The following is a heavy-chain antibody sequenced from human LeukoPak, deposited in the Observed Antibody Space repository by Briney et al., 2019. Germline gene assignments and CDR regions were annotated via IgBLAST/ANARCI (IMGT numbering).Heavy chain of an antibody. J-gene: IGHJ4*02. CDR1: GYTFTSYD. V-gene: IGHV1-8*01. CDR3: ARGLEGTAMVTDPYFDY. Sequence: ASVKVSCKASGYTFTSYDINWVRQATGQGLEWMGWMNPNSGNTGYAQEFQGRVTMTRNTSISTAYMELSSLRSEDTAVYYCARGLEGTAMVTDPYFDYWGQGTLVTVSS. D-gene: IGHD5-18*01. CDR2: MNPNSGNT.